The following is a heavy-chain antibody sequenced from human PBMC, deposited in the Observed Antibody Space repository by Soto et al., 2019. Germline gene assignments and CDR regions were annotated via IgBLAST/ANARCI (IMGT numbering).Heavy chain of an antibody. J-gene: IGHJ6*02. CDR3: VMVDNYVTPTPQDV. V-gene: IGHV1-18*01. CDR2: ISPYTGNT. D-gene: IGHD5-12*01. CDR1: GYIFVNYG. Sequence: QVQLVQSGDEVKKPGASAKVSCKASGYIFVNYGIAWVRQAPGQGLGWMGWISPYTGNTHSATKVQGRLTMTTDTSTSTAYMDLGSLTSDDTAVYYCVMVDNYVTPTPQDVWGQGTTVTVSS.